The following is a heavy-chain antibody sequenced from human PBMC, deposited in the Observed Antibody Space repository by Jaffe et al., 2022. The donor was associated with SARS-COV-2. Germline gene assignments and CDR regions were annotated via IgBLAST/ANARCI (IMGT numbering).Heavy chain of an antibody. J-gene: IGHJ2*01. V-gene: IGHV4-59*01. CDR3: ARQTHDGSGYAWYFDL. D-gene: IGHD3-22*01. CDR1: GGSISDYY. CDR2: VYYSGST. Sequence: QVQLQESGPGVVKPSETLSLTCTVSGGSISDYYWSWIRQSPGEGLEWIAYVYYSGSTNYNPSLRRRATISVDTSKNQFSLKVTSVTAADTALYYCARQTHDGSGYAWYFDLWGRGTLVTVSS.